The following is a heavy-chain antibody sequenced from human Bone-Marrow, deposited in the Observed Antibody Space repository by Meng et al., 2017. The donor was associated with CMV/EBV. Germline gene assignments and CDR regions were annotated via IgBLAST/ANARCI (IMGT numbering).Heavy chain of an antibody. J-gene: IGHJ4*02. V-gene: IGHV3-23*01. D-gene: IGHD2-2*01. CDR1: GFTFSSYA. CDR3: AKLPPKRLLSHFDY. CDR2: ISGSGGST. Sequence: GESLKISCEASGFTFSSYAMSWVRQAPGKGLEWVSAISGSGGSTYYADSVKGRFTISRDNSKNTLYLQMNSLRAEDTAVYYCAKLPPKRLLSHFDYWGQGTLVTVSS.